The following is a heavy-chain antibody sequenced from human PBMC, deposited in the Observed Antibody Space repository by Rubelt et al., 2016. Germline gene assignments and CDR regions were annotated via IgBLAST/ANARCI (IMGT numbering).Heavy chain of an antibody. CDR3: ARESGFFVSGHQSAIDY. Sequence: QVQLQQWGAGLLKPSETLSLTCAVYGGSFSGYYWSWIRQPPGKGLEWIGEINHSGSTNYNPSLKSRVTISVDTSKNQFSLKRSAVAAADTAVYYCARESGFFVSGHQSAIDYWGQGTLVTVSS. V-gene: IGHV4-34*01. CDR1: GGSFSGYY. CDR2: INHSGST. D-gene: IGHD3-3*01. J-gene: IGHJ4*02.